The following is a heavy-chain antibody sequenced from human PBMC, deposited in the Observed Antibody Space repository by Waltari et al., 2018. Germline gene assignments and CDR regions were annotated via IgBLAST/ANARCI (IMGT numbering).Heavy chain of an antibody. J-gene: IGHJ5*02. CDR2: IIPTCGTA. CDR1: RGSLRRYA. CDR3: ARSSITYYDFWNWFDP. D-gene: IGHD3-3*01. V-gene: IGHV1-69*08. Sequence: VQWVQSGAGGGKPGCRVKGSCKVSRGSLRRYATGWARQAPGQGLEWMGRIIPTCGTANYAQKVQGSVTLTANKSTSTAYMDLASLRSDDTAVYYCARSSITYYDFWNWFDPWGQGTLVTVSS.